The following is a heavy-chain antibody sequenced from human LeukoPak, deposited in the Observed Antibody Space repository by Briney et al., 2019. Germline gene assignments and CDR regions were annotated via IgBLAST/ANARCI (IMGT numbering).Heavy chain of an antibody. Sequence: PGGSLRLSCAASGFSFSDYNMNWVRQAQGKGLEWISYVSSSSRTIYYADSVRGRFTISRDNAKNSLYLQMNSLRDEDTAVYYCARVTEMSRVHYYYMDVWGKGTTVIVS. D-gene: IGHD5-24*01. CDR2: VSSSSRTI. V-gene: IGHV3-48*02. CDR1: GFSFSDYN. J-gene: IGHJ6*03. CDR3: ARVTEMSRVHYYYMDV.